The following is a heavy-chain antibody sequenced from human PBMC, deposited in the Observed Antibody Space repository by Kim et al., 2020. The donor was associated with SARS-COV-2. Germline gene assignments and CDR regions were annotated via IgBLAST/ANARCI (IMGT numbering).Heavy chain of an antibody. Sequence: GGSLRLSCAASGFTITRSYMSWVRQAPGKGLEWVSGIYRGGSTFYADSVQGRFIISRDSSEDTQYPQMKSLRAEETAVYSCAREPGVLWTLDAFGCWG. CDR2: IYRGGST. V-gene: IGHV3-66*01. CDR1: GFTITRSY. CDR3: AREPGVLWTLDAFGC. D-gene: IGHD3-3*01. J-gene: IGHJ3*01.